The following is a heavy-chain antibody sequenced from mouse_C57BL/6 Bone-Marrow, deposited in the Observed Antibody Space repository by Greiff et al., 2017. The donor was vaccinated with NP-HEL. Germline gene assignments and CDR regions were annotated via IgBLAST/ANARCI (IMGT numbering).Heavy chain of an antibody. CDR3: ARSNYGSSFDY. J-gene: IGHJ2*01. V-gene: IGHV1-59*01. CDR2: IDPSDSYT. Sequence: QVHVKQPGAELVRPGTSVKLSCKASDYTFTSYWMHWVKQRPGQGLEWIGVIDPSDSYTNYNQKFKGKATLTVDTSSSTAYMQLSSLTSEDSAVYYCARSNYGSSFDYWGQGTTLTVSS. CDR1: DYTFTSYW. D-gene: IGHD1-1*01.